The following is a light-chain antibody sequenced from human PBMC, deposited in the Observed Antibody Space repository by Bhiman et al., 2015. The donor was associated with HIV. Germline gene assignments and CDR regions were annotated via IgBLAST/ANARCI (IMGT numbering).Light chain of an antibody. Sequence: QSVLTQPPSVSAAPGQKVIISCSGSSSNIGKNYVAWYQQLPGTAPKLLVYENTNRPSGIPDRFSGSKSGTSATLGITGLQTGDEADYYCGTWDSSLGWVFGGGTKLTVL. CDR2: ENT. CDR1: SSNIGKNY. V-gene: IGLV1-51*02. J-gene: IGLJ3*02. CDR3: GTWDSSLGWV.